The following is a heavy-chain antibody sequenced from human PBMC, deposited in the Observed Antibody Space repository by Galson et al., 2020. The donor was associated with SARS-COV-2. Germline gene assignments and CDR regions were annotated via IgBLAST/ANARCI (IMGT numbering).Heavy chain of an antibody. J-gene: IGHJ4*02. V-gene: IGHV3-21*01. CDR1: GFTFSDYT. CDR2: ISHRSSYI. D-gene: IGHD6-19*01. Sequence: GGSLRLSCAASGFTFSDYTMNWVRQAPGKGLEWVSSISHRSSYIYYADSVKGRFTISRDNAKNSLFLQVNSLRAEDTAVYYCAREREYSSGSYPIDYWGQGTLVTVSS. CDR3: AREREYSSGSYPIDY.